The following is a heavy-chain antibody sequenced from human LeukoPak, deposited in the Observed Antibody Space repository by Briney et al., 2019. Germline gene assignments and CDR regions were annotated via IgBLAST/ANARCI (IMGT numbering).Heavy chain of an antibody. J-gene: IGHJ5*02. CDR2: IIPIYGTA. Sequence: SVKVSCKASGGTFSNYPIIWVRQTPGRGLEWLGGIIPIYGTANYALMFQGRITLTAHESTATAYMELRSLTSDDTAMYFCATHTGGYNYWWFDIWGQGTLVTVSS. CDR3: ATHTGGYNYWWFDI. D-gene: IGHD5-24*01. V-gene: IGHV1-69*13. CDR1: GGTFSNYP.